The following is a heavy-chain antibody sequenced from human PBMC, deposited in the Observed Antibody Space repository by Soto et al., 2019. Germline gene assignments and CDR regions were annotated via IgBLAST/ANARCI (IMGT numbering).Heavy chain of an antibody. CDR2: ISSNGGGT. Sequence: GRSLRLSCSPAGLTFSSYAMHWVRQAPGKGLEYVSAISSNGGGTYYADSVKGRFTISRDNSKNTLYLQMSSLRAEDTAVYYCVRRIGSSYGPFDYWGQGTLVTVSS. J-gene: IGHJ4*02. V-gene: IGHV3-64D*06. D-gene: IGHD5-18*01. CDR1: GLTFSSYA. CDR3: VRRIGSSYGPFDY.